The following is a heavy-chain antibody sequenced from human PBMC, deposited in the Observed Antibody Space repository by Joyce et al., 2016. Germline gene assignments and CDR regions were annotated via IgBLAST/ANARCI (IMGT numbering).Heavy chain of an antibody. V-gene: IGHV5-10-1*03. CDR2: IDPNDSGT. D-gene: IGHD4-23*01. J-gene: IGHJ4*02. CDR3: ARHRGGGNFVPFDY. CDR1: GYTFVNYW. Sequence: EDHLVQSGAEMKKPGESLRISCMVSGYTFVNYWISWVRQMPGKGLEGMGRIDPNDSGTDYSPSFQSHVTISADKSSSTAYLQWSSLKASDTAIYYCARHRGGGNFVPFDYWGQGTLVTVSS.